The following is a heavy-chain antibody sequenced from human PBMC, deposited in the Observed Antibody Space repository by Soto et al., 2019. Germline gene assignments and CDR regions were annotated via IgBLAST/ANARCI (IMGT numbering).Heavy chain of an antibody. V-gene: IGHV3-11*01. J-gene: IGHJ4*02. D-gene: IGHD3-22*01. CDR1: GFTCSDYY. Sequence: PGGSLRLSCAACGFTCSDYYMSWIRQAPGKGLEWVSYISSSGSTIYYADSVKGRFTISRDNAKNSLYLQMKSLRAEDTAVYYCARDKTWYDSSGYYFTYDYWGQGTLVTVSS. CDR2: ISSSGSTI. CDR3: ARDKTWYDSSGYYFTYDY.